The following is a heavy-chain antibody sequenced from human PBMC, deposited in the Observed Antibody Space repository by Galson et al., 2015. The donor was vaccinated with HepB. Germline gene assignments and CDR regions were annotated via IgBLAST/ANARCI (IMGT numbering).Heavy chain of an antibody. CDR2: IWYDGSNK. CDR1: GFTFSSYG. J-gene: IGHJ3*02. Sequence: SLRLSCEASGFTFSSYGMRWVRQAPGKGLEWVAVIWYDGSNKYYTDYVKGRFTISRDNSTNTLYLQLNSLRVEDTAVYYCARVRGCSSASCYRSFYAFDIWGQGTMVTVSS. D-gene: IGHD2-2*01. CDR3: ARVRGCSSASCYRSFYAFDI. V-gene: IGHV3-33*01.